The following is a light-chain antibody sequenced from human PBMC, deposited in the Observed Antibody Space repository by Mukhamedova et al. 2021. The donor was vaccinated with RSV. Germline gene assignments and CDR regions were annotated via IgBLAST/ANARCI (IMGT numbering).Light chain of an antibody. V-gene: IGLV3-1*01. CDR3: QSWDGITVL. CDR1: GDKY. Sequence: GDKYACWYQQRAGQSPVLVIYQDSERPSGIPERVSGSKSGNTATLTISGTQPMDEADYYYQSWDGITVLFGGGTKLTVL. J-gene: IGLJ2*01. CDR2: QDS.